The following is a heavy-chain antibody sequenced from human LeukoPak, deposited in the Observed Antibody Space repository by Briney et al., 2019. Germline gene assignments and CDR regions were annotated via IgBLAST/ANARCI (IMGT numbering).Heavy chain of an antibody. CDR2: ISYDGSNK. Sequence: GGSLRLSRAASGFTYRSYAMHWVRQAPGKGLVGVAVISYDGSNKYYADSVKGRFTISRDNSKNTLYLQMNSLRAEDTAVYYCARAGVGSSWFDYWGQGTLVTVSS. J-gene: IGHJ4*02. V-gene: IGHV3-30*04. CDR1: GFTYRSYA. CDR3: ARAGVGSSWFDY. D-gene: IGHD6-13*01.